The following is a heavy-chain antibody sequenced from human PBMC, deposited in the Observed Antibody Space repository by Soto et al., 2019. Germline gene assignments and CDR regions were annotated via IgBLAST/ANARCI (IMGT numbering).Heavy chain of an antibody. CDR1: GGSISSGNYY. D-gene: IGHD2-15*01. CDR2: ISYSGST. CDR3: ATMGTPATGLYFFDY. V-gene: IGHV4-30-4*01. J-gene: IGHJ4*02. Sequence: QVQLQESGPGLVKPSQTLSLTCTVSGGSISSGNYYWSWIRQPPGKGLEWIGFISYSGSTYYSTSLKSRVTISVDTPKGQFSLNLSFVTAADTAVYYCATMGTPATGLYFFDYWGQGSLVTVSS.